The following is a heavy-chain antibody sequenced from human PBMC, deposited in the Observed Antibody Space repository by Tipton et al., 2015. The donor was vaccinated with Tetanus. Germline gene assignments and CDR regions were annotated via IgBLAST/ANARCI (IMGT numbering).Heavy chain of an antibody. J-gene: IGHJ6*02. CDR2: ISSSSSTI. CDR3: ARDPTPPDYGDYLHYYYGMDV. Sequence: GSLRLSCAASGFTFSSYSMNWVRQAPGKGLEWVSYISSSSSTIYYADSVKGRFTISRDNAKNSLYLQMNSLRDEDTAVYYCARDPTPPDYGDYLHYYYGMDVWGQGTTVTVSS. D-gene: IGHD4-17*01. V-gene: IGHV3-48*02. CDR1: GFTFSSYS.